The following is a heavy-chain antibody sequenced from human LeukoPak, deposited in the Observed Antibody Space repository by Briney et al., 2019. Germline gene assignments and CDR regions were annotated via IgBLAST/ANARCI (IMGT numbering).Heavy chain of an antibody. CDR3: ARVKAALDY. J-gene: IGHJ4*02. CDR1: GGSISSSNW. Sequence: PSETLSLTCAVSGGSISSSNWWSWVRQPPGKGLEWIGEIYHSGSTNYNPSLKSRVTMSVDKSMNHFSLKLSSVTAADTAVYYCARVKAALDYWGQGTLVTISS. CDR2: IYHSGST. D-gene: IGHD6-25*01. V-gene: IGHV4-4*02.